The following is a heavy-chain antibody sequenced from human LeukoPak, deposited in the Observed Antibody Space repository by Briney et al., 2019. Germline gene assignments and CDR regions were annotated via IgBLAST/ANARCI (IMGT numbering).Heavy chain of an antibody. V-gene: IGHV3-23*01. D-gene: IGHD3-10*01. Sequence: GGSLRLSCEASGFTFSGYAMNWVRQAPGKGLEWVSVISGSGGSTDYADSVKGRFTISRDNAKNSLYLQMNSLRAEDTAVYYCARGRSRYYYGSGSYYMDVWGKGTTVTVSS. CDR1: GFTFSGYA. CDR3: ARGRSRYYYGSGSYYMDV. J-gene: IGHJ6*03. CDR2: ISGSGGST.